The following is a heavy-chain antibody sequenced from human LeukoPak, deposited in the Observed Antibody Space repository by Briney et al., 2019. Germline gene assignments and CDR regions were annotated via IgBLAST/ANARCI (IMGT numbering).Heavy chain of an antibody. J-gene: IGHJ6*02. CDR1: GFTFSSYS. Sequence: GGSLRLSCAASGFTFSSYSINWVRQAPGKGLEWVSSISTSSSDIYYADSVKGRFTISRDNAKKSLYLQMNSLRAEDTAVYYCARGHYGLDLWGQGTTVTVSS. CDR2: ISTSSSDI. CDR3: ARGHYGLDL. V-gene: IGHV3-21*04.